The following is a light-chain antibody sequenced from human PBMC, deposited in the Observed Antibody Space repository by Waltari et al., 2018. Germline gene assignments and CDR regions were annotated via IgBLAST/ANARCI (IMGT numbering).Light chain of an antibody. CDR3: CSYAGGTTYV. Sequence: QPALTQPASVSGSPGQSIPLSCTGTRTDVWNYKVVPWYQQYPGKAPKFIIYEVSEGPSGVSNRFSGSKSGNTASLTISGLQAEDEADYYCCSYAGGTTYVFGTGTKVTVL. CDR2: EVS. J-gene: IGLJ1*01. V-gene: IGLV2-23*02. CDR1: RTDVWNYKV.